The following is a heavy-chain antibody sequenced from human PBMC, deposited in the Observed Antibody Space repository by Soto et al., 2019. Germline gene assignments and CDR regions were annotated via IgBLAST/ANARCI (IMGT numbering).Heavy chain of an antibody. Sequence: GGSLRLSCAASGFTFSSYGMHWVRQAPGKGLECVALISYDGDNKYYADPVKGGFTVSRDNSKNTLYLQMNSLRAEDTAVYYCAKPLGQYQLPYGMDVWGQGTTVTVSS. CDR3: AKPLGQYQLPYGMDV. J-gene: IGHJ6*02. CDR2: ISYDGDNK. CDR1: GFTFSSYG. V-gene: IGHV3-30*18. D-gene: IGHD2-2*01.